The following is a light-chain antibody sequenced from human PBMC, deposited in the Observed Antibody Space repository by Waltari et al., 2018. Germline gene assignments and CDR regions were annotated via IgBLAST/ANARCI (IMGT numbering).Light chain of an antibody. Sequence: SALTQPRSVSGSPGQSATISCTGTSSDLGAYHYVSWYQQHPGKAPKLMIYDVAKRPSGVPDRFSGSKSGDTASLTISGLQTEDEADYYCCSYAGSYTLGVFGGGTKLTVL. CDR1: SSDLGAYHY. J-gene: IGLJ3*02. V-gene: IGLV2-11*01. CDR3: CSYAGSYTLGV. CDR2: DVA.